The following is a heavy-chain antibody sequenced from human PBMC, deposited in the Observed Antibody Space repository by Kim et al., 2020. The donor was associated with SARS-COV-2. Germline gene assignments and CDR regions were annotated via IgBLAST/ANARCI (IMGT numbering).Heavy chain of an antibody. D-gene: IGHD5-18*01. CDR3: ARGGYILRLYHYYCMDV. CDR2: IIPIFGTA. J-gene: IGHJ6*01. V-gene: IGHV1-69*13. Sequence: SVKVSCKASGGSFSSYAISWVRQAPGQGLEWMGGIIPIFGTANYAQKFQGRVTITADESTSTAYIELSSLRSEDTAVYYCARGGYILRLYHYYCMDVWGQGNTVTRSS. CDR1: GGSFSSYA.